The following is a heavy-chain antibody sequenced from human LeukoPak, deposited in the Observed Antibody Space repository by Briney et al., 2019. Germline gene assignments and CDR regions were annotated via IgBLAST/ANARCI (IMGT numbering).Heavy chain of an antibody. V-gene: IGHV3-23*01. D-gene: IGHD3-3*01. CDR2: ISGSGGST. CDR1: GFTFSSYA. J-gene: IGHJ3*02. Sequence: LSGGALRLSCAASGFTFSSYAMSWVRQAPGKGLEWVSAISGSGGSTYYADSVKGRFTISRDNSKNTLYLQMNSLRAEDTAVYYCAKDLQEWFPSYDAFDIWGQGTMVTVSS. CDR3: AKDLQEWFPSYDAFDI.